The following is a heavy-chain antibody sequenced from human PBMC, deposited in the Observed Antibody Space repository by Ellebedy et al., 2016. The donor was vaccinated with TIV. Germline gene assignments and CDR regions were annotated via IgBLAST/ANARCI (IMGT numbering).Heavy chain of an antibody. CDR3: ARGDNSGSYHMGY. V-gene: IGHV1-69*13. CDR2: SIPIFGTA. Sequence: ASSVKVSCKASGGTFSRYAISWVRQAPGQGLEWMGGSIPIFGTANYAQKFQGRVTITAAESTSTAYMELSSLRSEDTAVYYCARGDNSGSYHMGYWGQGTLVTVSS. J-gene: IGHJ4*02. D-gene: IGHD1-26*01. CDR1: GGTFSRYA.